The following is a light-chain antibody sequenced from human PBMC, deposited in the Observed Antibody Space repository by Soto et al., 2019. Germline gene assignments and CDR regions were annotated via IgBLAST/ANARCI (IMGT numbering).Light chain of an antibody. CDR1: QSVSSTY. CDR2: GAS. V-gene: IGKV3-20*01. CDR3: HHDKTSPPST. J-gene: IGKJ5*01. Sequence: DIVLTQYPGTLSLSPGERATLSCRSIQSVSSTYLAWYQQKPGQAPRLLISGASSRATGIPGRFSGGGSGTDFTLTISRLEPEEFAVQYCHHDKTSPPSTSAHGTRLEI.